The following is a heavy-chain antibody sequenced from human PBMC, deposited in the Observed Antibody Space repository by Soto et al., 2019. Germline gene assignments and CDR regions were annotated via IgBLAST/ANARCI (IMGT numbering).Heavy chain of an antibody. V-gene: IGHV1-3*01. CDR2: INAGSGSS. CDR1: GYTFTRYV. J-gene: IGHJ4*02. CDR3: ARERAVSANFFDY. D-gene: IGHD2-21*02. Sequence: ASVKVSCKASGYTFTRYVIHWVRQAPGQGLEWMGWINAGSGSSRYSQNFQGRVTITRDTSASTAYMELNSLVFEDTGVYFCARERAVSANFFDYWGQGTLVTVSS.